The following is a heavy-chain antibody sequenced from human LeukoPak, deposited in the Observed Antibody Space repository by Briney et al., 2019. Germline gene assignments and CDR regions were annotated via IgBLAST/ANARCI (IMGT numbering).Heavy chain of an antibody. CDR1: GGSISGSDYY. D-gene: IGHD4-23*01. CDR3: ARLGAVLTSVNWFDP. V-gene: IGHV4-39*07. Sequence: SETLSLTCTVSGGSISGSDYYWGWVRQPPGKGLEWIGNFYHSGSTYYNSSLKSRLTMSVDPSKNQFSLKLTAVTAADTAVYYCARLGAVLTSVNWFDPWGQGTLVTVSS. J-gene: IGHJ5*02. CDR2: FYHSGST.